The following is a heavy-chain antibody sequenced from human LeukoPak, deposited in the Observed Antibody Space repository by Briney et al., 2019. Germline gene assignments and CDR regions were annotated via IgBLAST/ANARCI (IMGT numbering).Heavy chain of an antibody. V-gene: IGHV1-2*02. D-gene: IGHD2-2*01. CDR3: ARGRYCSTTSCYYVWFDP. J-gene: IGHJ5*02. Sequence: ASVKVSCKASGYTFTGYYIYWVRQAPGQGLEWMGWINPNNGGTNYAQKFQGRVTVTRDTSINTAYMELSRLRSDDSAVYYCARGRYCSTTSCYYVWFDPWGQGTLVTVSS. CDR1: GYTFTGYY. CDR2: INPNNGGT.